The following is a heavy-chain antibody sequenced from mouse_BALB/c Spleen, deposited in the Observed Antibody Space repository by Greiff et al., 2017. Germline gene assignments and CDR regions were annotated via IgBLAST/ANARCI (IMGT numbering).Heavy chain of an antibody. Sequence: EVNVVESGGGLVKPGGSLKLSCAASGFAFSSYDMSWVRQTPEKRLEWVAYISSGGGSTYYPDTVKGRFTISRDNAKNTLYLQMSSLKSEDTAMYYCARGSTTVVEDGAMDYWGQGTSVTVSS. CDR2: ISSGGGST. CDR1: GFAFSSYD. CDR3: ARGSTTVVEDGAMDY. J-gene: IGHJ4*01. D-gene: IGHD1-1*01. V-gene: IGHV5-12-1*01.